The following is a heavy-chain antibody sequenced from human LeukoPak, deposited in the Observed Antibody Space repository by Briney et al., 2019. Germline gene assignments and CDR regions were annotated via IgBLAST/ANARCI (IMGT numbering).Heavy chain of an antibody. CDR1: GFTFSSYW. CDR3: ARGYYYDSSGYYFSGYFQH. J-gene: IGHJ1*01. V-gene: IGHV3-66*01. D-gene: IGHD3-22*01. Sequence: PGRSLRLSCAASGFTFSSYWMSWVRQAPGKGLEWVSVIYSGGSTYYADSVKGRFTISRDNSKNTLYLQMNSLRAEDTAVYYCARGYYYDSSGYYFSGYFQHWGQGTLVTVSS. CDR2: IYSGGST.